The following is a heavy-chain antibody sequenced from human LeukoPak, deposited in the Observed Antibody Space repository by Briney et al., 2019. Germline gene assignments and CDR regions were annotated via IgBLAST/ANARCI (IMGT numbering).Heavy chain of an antibody. V-gene: IGHV4-4*07. CDR1: GGSISSYY. Sequence: SETLSLTCTVSGGSISSYYWSWIRQPAGKGLEWIGRIYTSGSTNYNPSLKCRVTMSVDTSKNQFSLKLSSVTAADTAVYYCARDSSYCSGGSCYSHYYYMDVWGKGTTVTVSS. J-gene: IGHJ6*03. CDR2: IYTSGST. CDR3: ARDSSYCSGGSCYSHYYYMDV. D-gene: IGHD2-15*01.